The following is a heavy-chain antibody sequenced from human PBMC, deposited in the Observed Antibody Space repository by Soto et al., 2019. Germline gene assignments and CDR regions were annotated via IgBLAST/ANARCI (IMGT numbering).Heavy chain of an antibody. J-gene: IGHJ6*02. V-gene: IGHV1-69*06. CDR2: IIPIFGTA. CDR1: GGTFSSYA. Sequence: SVKVSCKASGGTFSSYAISWVRQAPGQGLEWMGGIIPIFGTANYAQKFQGRVTITADKSTSTAYMELGSLRSEDTAVYYCAREGQLEYYYYGMDVWGQGTTVTVSS. D-gene: IGHD6-6*01. CDR3: AREGQLEYYYYGMDV.